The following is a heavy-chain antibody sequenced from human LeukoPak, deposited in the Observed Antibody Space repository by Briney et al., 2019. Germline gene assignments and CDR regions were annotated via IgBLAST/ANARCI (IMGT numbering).Heavy chain of an antibody. CDR2: ISGTAENT. CDR1: GFIFSSNP. J-gene: IGHJ4*02. D-gene: IGHD3-10*01. V-gene: IGHV3-23*01. CDR3: ANQRGGF. Sequence: GGSLRLSCAASGFIFSSNPMSWVRQAPGKGLGWVSAISGTAENTYYADSVKGRFSISRDNSRNTVHLQMNSLRPEDTAVYYCANQRGGFWGQGTLVTVSS.